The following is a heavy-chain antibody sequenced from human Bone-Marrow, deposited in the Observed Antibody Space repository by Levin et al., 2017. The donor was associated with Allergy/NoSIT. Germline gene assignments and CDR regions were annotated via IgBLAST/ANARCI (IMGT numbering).Heavy chain of an antibody. Sequence: LSLTCAASGFTFSDYHMSWIRQAPGKGLEWVSYISSSESTIYYADSVKGRFTMSRDNAKNSLYLEMNSLRAEDTAVYYCARDTAMVTYQYGMDVWGQGTTVTVSS. CDR1: GFTFSDYH. CDR3: ARDTAMVTYQYGMDV. D-gene: IGHD5-18*01. CDR2: ISSSESTI. J-gene: IGHJ6*02. V-gene: IGHV3-11*01.